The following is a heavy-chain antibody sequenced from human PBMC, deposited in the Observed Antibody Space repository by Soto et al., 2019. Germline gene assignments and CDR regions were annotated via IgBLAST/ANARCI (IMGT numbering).Heavy chain of an antibody. Sequence: ASVKVSCKASGYTFTSYDINWVRQAAGHGLEWMGWMDPKSGYTDYAQKFQGRVTMTRNTSISTAYMELSSLRSEDTAVYYCARRAKPNGLKGFVAHKYLFAFWGQGTLVPVSS. D-gene: IGHD2-8*01. CDR2: MDPKSGYT. V-gene: IGHV1-8*01. CDR3: ARRAKPNGLKGFVAHKYLFAF. J-gene: IGHJ1*01. CDR1: GYTFTSYD.